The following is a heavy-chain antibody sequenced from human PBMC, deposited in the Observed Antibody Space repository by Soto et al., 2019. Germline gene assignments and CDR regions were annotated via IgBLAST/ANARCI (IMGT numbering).Heavy chain of an antibody. CDR1: GGTFSSYA. CDR2: IIPIFGTA. J-gene: IGHJ5*02. Sequence: ASVKVSCKASGGTFSSYAISWVRQAPGQGLEWMGGIIPIFGTANYAQKFQGRVTITADESTSTAYMELSSLRSEDTAVYYCARDVGPRDSSGYCCFDPWDKGTLVTVSS. CDR3: ARDVGPRDSSGYCCFDP. V-gene: IGHV1-69*13. D-gene: IGHD3-22*01.